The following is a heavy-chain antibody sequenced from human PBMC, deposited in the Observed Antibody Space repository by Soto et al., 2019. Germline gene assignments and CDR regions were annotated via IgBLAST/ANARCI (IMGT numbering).Heavy chain of an antibody. V-gene: IGHV4-34*01. CDR1: GGSFSGYY. D-gene: IGHD2-21*02. CDR3: ARDLWGYCGTDCYPLDV. Sequence: SETLSLTCAVYGGSFSGYYWTWIRQPPGTGLEWIGEINHSGSTNYNPSLKSRVTISVDTSKNQFSLKLNSVTAADTAVYYCARDLWGYCGTDCYPLDVWGQGTTVTVSS. CDR2: INHSGST. J-gene: IGHJ6*02.